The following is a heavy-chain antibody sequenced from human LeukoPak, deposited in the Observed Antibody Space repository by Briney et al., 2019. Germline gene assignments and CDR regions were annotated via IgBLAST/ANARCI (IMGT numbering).Heavy chain of an antibody. CDR1: GFTLKTFW. V-gene: IGHV3-7*01. D-gene: IGHD1-26*01. Sequence: GGSLRLSCAASGFTLKTFWMTWVRQAPGKGLEWVASIKQDESEKHYVDSVRGRFTISRDNDKNSLYLQMNSLRAEDTAVYYCARDIAWGQGTLVTVSS. CDR3: ARDIA. CDR2: IKQDESEK. J-gene: IGHJ5*02.